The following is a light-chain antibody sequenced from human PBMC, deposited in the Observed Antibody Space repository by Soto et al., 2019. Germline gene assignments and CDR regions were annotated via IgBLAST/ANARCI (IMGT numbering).Light chain of an antibody. J-gene: IGKJ2*01. CDR3: QQYSTWPPRYT. V-gene: IGKV3-15*01. CDR2: RAS. CDR1: QSVSSY. Sequence: EIVMTQSPATLSVSPGGRATLSGRASQSVSSYLAWYQQRPGQPPRLLIYRASTRATNIPARFSGSGSGTEFSLTISSLQSEDFAVYYCQQYSTWPPRYTFGQGTKLEI.